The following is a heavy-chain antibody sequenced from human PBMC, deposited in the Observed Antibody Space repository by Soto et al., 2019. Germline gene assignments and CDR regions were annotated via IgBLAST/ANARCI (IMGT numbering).Heavy chain of an antibody. CDR3: ARQNPHYYDSTAPGHYYYYYGMDV. V-gene: IGHV4-39*01. CDR2: IYYSGST. J-gene: IGHJ6*02. CDR1: GGSISSSSYY. Sequence: QLQLQESGPGLVKPSETLSLTCTVSGGSISSSSYYWGWIRQPPGKGLEWIGSIYYSGSTYYNPSLKSRVTISVDTSKNQFSLKLSSVTAADTAVYYCARQNPHYYDSTAPGHYYYYYGMDVWGQGTTVTVSS. D-gene: IGHD3-22*01.